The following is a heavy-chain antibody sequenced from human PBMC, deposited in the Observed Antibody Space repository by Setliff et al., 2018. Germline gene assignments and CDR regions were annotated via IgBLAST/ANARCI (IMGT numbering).Heavy chain of an antibody. CDR1: GGSISSSSYY. Sequence: SETLSLTCTVSGGSISSSSYYWGWIRQPPGKGLEWIGSIYYSGSTYYNPSLNGRVTFSVDKPTNQFSLTLTSVTAADTAVFYCATVPAGCSSSTCQITNWGQGTLVTVSS. V-gene: IGHV4-39*07. D-gene: IGHD2-2*01. CDR2: IYYSGST. J-gene: IGHJ4*02. CDR3: ATVPAGCSSSTCQITN.